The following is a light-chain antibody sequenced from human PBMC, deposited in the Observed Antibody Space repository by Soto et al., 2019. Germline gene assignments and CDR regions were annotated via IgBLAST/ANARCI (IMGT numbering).Light chain of an antibody. J-gene: IGLJ1*01. Sequence: QSVLTQPASVSGSPGQSITISWTGTSSDVGAYKYVSWYQQHPGKAPKVMIYEVSNRPSGVSNRFSGSKSGNTASLTISGLQAEDEADYFCSSYSSSNTLFVFGTGTKVTVL. V-gene: IGLV2-14*01. CDR2: EVS. CDR1: SSDVGAYKY. CDR3: SSYSSSNTLFV.